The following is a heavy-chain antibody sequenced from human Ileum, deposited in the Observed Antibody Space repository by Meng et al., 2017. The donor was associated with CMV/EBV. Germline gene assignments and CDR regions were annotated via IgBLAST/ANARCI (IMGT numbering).Heavy chain of an antibody. D-gene: IGHD1-26*01. CDR1: GYTFTGYY. CDR2: INPNSGGT. Sequence: QVQLVQSGPEVKKPGASVSVSCKASGYTFTGYYIHWVRQDPGQGLEWMGYINPNSGGTNFAQNFQGRVTMIRDRSISTAYMELSRLRSDDTAVYFCARGIRVGDTGWHFDYWGQGTMVTVSA. CDR3: ARGIRVGDTGWHFDY. J-gene: IGHJ4*02. V-gene: IGHV1-2*02.